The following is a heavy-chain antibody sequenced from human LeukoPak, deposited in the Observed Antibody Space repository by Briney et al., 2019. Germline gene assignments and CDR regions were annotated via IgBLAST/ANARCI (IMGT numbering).Heavy chain of an antibody. D-gene: IGHD4-17*01. CDR3: ARADYGDYTDYFDY. J-gene: IGHJ4*02. CDR1: GYTFTSYG. V-gene: IGHV1-18*01. CDR2: ISAYNGNT. Sequence: GASVKVSCKASGYTFTSYGISWVRQAPGQGLEWMGWISAYNGNTNYAQKLQGRVTMPTDKSTRTAYMELRSLRSEDTAVYYCARADYGDYTDYFDYWGQGTLVTVSS.